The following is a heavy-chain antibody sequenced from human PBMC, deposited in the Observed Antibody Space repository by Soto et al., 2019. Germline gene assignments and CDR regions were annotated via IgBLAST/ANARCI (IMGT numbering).Heavy chain of an antibody. D-gene: IGHD3-3*01. CDR2: IYYSGST. J-gene: IGHJ6*02. Sequence: SDTPSLTFTVPGCAISSGVYYWSWILQHPGKGLEWIGYIYYSGSTYYNPSLKSRVTISVDTSKNQFSLKLSSVTAADTAVYYCARFNFGRTYSYYGMDVWGQGTTVSVSS. V-gene: IGHV4-31*02. CDR3: ARFNFGRTYSYYGMDV. CDR1: GCAISSGVYY.